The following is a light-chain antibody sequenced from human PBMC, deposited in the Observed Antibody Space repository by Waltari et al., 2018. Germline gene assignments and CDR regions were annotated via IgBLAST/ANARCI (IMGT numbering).Light chain of an antibody. V-gene: IGKV1-5*03. Sequence: DLQMTQSPSTLSASVGDRVTISCRASQSITRWFAWFQQNPGEAPRSLIYKASTLESGVPSRFSGSASGTEFTHTISSLQHDDFATYYSEKYKSALGTSGQETKVEIK. CDR3: EKYKSALGT. CDR1: QSITRW. J-gene: IGKJ1*01. CDR2: KAS.